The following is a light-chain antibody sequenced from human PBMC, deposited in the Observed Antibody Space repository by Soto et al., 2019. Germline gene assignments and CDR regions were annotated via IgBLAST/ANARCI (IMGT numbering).Light chain of an antibody. CDR3: QTWDSNTAQVV. J-gene: IGLJ2*01. CDR2: EDT. V-gene: IGLV3-1*01. CDR1: KLGDKY. Sequence: SYELTQPTSVSVSPGQTASITCSGDKLGDKYGSWYQQKAGQSPVLVIYEDTKRPSGIPERFSGSNSGNTATLTISGTQAMDEADYYCQTWDSNTAQVVFGGGTKLTVL.